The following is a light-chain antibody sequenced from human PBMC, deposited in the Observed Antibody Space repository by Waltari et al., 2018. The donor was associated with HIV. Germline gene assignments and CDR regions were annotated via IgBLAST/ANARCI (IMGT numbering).Light chain of an antibody. Sequence: EIVLTQSPATLSLSPGDRATLSCRASQSIGSYLAWYQQKPGQAPRLLLYETSNRATGIPDRFSGSGSGTDFALTISSLEPEDFGVYYCQQRSKWPPTFGQGTKLEIK. V-gene: IGKV3-11*01. CDR1: QSIGSY. CDR3: QQRSKWPPT. J-gene: IGKJ2*01. CDR2: ETS.